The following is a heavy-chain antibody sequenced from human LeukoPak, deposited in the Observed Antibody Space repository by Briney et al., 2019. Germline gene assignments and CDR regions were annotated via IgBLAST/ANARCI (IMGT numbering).Heavy chain of an antibody. CDR2: ISPNSGGT. J-gene: IGHJ4*02. V-gene: IGHV1-2*02. CDR3: AREPSGSGGYDY. D-gene: IGHD3-10*01. Sequence: ASVKVSCKASEFTFSGYYMHWVRQAPGQGLEWMAWISPNSGGTNYVQKFQGRVTVTRDTSISTDYMEINGLTSDDTALYYCAREPSGSGGYDYWGQGTLVTVSS. CDR1: EFTFSGYY.